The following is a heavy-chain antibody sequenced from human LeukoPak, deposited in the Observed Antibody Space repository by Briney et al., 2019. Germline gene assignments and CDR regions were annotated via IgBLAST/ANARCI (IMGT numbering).Heavy chain of an antibody. CDR1: GYTFTGYY. J-gene: IGHJ4*02. CDR3: ARGPSSGWRHVFDY. CDR2: INPNSGGT. Sequence: ASVKVSCKASGYTFTGYYKHWVRQAPGQGLEWMGWINPNSGGTNYAQKFQGRVTMTRDTSISTAYMELSRLRSDDTAVYYCARGPSSGWRHVFDYWGQGTLVTVSS. D-gene: IGHD6-19*01. V-gene: IGHV1-2*02.